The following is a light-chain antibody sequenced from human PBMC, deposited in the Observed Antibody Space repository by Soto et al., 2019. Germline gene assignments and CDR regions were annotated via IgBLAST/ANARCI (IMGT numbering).Light chain of an antibody. CDR3: QKYSSVPV. CDR2: AAS. J-gene: IGKJ3*01. V-gene: IGKV1-27*01. CDR1: QDIRNF. Sequence: DIQMTQSPTCLSASVGDRGTITWRASQDIRNFVAWYQQKRGKAPKLLIYAASTLQSGVPSRFSGSGSGTDFTLTINSLQPEDVATYSCQKYSSVPVFGPGTKVEIK.